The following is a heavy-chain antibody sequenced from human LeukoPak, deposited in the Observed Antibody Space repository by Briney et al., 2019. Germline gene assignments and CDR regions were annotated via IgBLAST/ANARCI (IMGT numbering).Heavy chain of an antibody. CDR1: GGTFSSYA. V-gene: IGHV1-69*13. CDR3: ATQSGSFTQGAFDI. J-gene: IGHJ3*02. Sequence: SVKVSCKASGGTFSSYAISWVRQAPGQGLEWMGGIIPIFGTANYAQKFQGRVTITADGSTSTAYMELSSLRSEDTAVYYCATQSGSFTQGAFDIWGQGTMVTVSS. D-gene: IGHD1-26*01. CDR2: IIPIFGTA.